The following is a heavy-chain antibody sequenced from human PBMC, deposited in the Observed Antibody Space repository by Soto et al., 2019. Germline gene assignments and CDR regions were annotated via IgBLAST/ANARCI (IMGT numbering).Heavy chain of an antibody. V-gene: IGHV3-30*18. CDR2: ISYDGSNK. CDR1: GFTFSSYG. J-gene: IGHJ6*02. Sequence: QVQLVESGGGVVQPGRSLRLSCAASGFTFSSYGMHWVRQAPGKGLEWVAVISYDGSNKYYADSVKCRFTISRDNSKNTLYLQMNSLRAEDTAVYYCAKLGYDFWSGYYAVGDYYYYGMDVWGQGTTVTVSS. D-gene: IGHD3-3*01. CDR3: AKLGYDFWSGYYAVGDYYYYGMDV.